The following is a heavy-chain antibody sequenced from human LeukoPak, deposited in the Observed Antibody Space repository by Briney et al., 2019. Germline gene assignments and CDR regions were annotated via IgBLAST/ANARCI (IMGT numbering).Heavy chain of an antibody. J-gene: IGHJ5*02. V-gene: IGHV4-59*08. Sequence: PSETLSLTCTVSGGSVSTYYWSWIRQPPGGGLEWIGYIYYSGSTSYNPSLKSRVTISVDTSKSQFSLNLSSVTAADTAVYYCARQGARGYSSYWFDPWGQGTLVTVSS. CDR1: GGSVSTYY. D-gene: IGHD6-6*01. CDR3: ARQGARGYSSYWFDP. CDR2: IYYSGST.